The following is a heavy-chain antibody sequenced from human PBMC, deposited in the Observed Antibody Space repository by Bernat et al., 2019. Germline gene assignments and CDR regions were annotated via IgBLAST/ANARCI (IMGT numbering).Heavy chain of an antibody. D-gene: IGHD3-3*01. CDR3: ARGVSRYYDFWSGYSQNLFDP. J-gene: IGHJ5*02. CDR1: GGSFSGDY. Sequence: QVQLQQWGAGLLKPSETLSLTCAVYGGSFSGDYWSWIRQPPGKGLEWIGEINHSGSTNYNPSLKSRVNISVDTSTHQFSLKLSSVTAADTAVYYCARGVSRYYDFWSGYSQNLFDPWGQGTLVTVSS. V-gene: IGHV4-34*01. CDR2: INHSGST.